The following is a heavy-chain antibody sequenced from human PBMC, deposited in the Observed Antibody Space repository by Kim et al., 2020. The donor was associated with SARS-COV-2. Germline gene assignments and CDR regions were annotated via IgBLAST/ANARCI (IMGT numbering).Heavy chain of an antibody. D-gene: IGHD2-21*01. CDR3: ARVRMWFGAFDI. J-gene: IGHJ3*02. V-gene: IGHV3-48*03. CDR1: GFTFSSYE. CDR2: ISSSGSTI. Sequence: GGSLRLSCAASGFTFSSYEMNWVRQAPGKGLEWVSYISSSGSTIYYADSVKGRFTISRDNAKNSLYLQMNSLRAEDTAVYYCARVRMWFGAFDIWGQGTMVTVSS.